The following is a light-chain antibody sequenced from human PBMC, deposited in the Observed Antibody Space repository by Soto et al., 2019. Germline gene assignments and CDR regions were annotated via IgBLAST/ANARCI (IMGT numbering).Light chain of an antibody. Sequence: EIVFTQSPGTLSLSPGERATLSCRASQSVSSNLAWYQQKPGQAPRLLIYGASTRATGIPARFSGSGSGTEFTLTISSLQSEDFAVYYCQQYNNWPQKFGQGTKVDI. CDR1: QSVSSN. CDR3: QQYNNWPQK. V-gene: IGKV3-15*01. CDR2: GAS. J-gene: IGKJ1*01.